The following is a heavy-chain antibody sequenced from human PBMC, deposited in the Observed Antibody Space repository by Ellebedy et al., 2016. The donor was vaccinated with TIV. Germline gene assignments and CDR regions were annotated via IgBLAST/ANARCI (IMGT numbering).Heavy chain of an antibody. D-gene: IGHD6-13*01. Sequence: AASVKVSCKASGYTFTGYYMHWVRQAPGQGLEWMGWINPNSGGTNYAQKFQGRVTMTRATSISTAYMELIGLRSDDTAVYYCARVWPGIAAADYWGQGTLVTVSS. CDR1: GYTFTGYY. CDR3: ARVWPGIAAADY. V-gene: IGHV1-2*02. CDR2: INPNSGGT. J-gene: IGHJ4*02.